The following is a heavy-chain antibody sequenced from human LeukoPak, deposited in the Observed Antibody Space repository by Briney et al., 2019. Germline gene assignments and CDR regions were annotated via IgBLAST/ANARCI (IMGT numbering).Heavy chain of an antibody. J-gene: IGHJ4*02. CDR1: GFTFSSYS. V-gene: IGHV3-48*01. CDR3: ARSARDSEYSNMDY. D-gene: IGHD5-18*01. Sequence: PGGSLRLSCAASGFTFSSYSMNWVRQAPGKGLEWISYISSSSSTIYYADSVKGRFTISRDNAKNSLYLQMNSLRVEDTGVYYCARSARDSEYSNMDYWGQGTLVTVSS. CDR2: ISSSSSTI.